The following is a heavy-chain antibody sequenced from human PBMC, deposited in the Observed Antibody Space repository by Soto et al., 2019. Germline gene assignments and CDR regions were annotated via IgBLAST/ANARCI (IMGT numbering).Heavy chain of an antibody. CDR1: GFTFSNYA. CDR2: ITGSGDKT. D-gene: IGHD3-10*01. CDR3: ASTYYSHGWP. V-gene: IGHV3-23*01. J-gene: IGHJ5*02. Sequence: HPGGSLRLSCAASGFTFSNYAMRWLRQATGKGLEWVSTITGSGDKTYYAESVKGRFTITRDNSKGTLYLQMNSLRADDTAVYYCASTYYSHGWPWGQGTLVTVSS.